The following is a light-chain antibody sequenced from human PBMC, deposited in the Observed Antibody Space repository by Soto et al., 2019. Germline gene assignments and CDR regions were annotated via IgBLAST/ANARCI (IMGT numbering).Light chain of an antibody. J-gene: IGKJ4*01. CDR2: ASS. CDR1: QDVDNNF. V-gene: IGKV3-20*01. CDR3: HQYYSSIT. Sequence: EIVLTQSLAKLSLYPGEGATLSCRVSQDVDNNFLAWYQQRPDQAPRLLIYASSRRATGILDRLSGSGSGTDYTLTIIRVGPEDIAVYFCHQYYSSITFGGGTKVEVK.